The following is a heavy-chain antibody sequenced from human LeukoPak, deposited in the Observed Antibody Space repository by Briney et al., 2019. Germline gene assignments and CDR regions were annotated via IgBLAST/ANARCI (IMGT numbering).Heavy chain of an antibody. CDR1: GYSLTSNW. D-gene: IGHD5-18*01. CDR3: ASRGGSYSLDY. J-gene: IGHJ4*02. V-gene: IGHV5-51*03. CDR2: IYHGCYDT. Sequence: GESLKISCKGSGYSLTSNWIGCVRPMPGKGRVGRGIIYHGCYDTRYSPYCQRQDTISADKYNSTAYLQWSSLKASDTAMYYCASRGGSYSLDYWGQGTLVSVCS.